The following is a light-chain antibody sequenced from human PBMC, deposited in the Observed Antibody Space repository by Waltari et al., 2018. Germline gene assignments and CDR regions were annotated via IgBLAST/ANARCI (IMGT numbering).Light chain of an antibody. V-gene: IGKV3-11*01. CDR2: DAS. CDR3: QQRSNWPYT. Sequence: EIVLTQSPATLSLSPGERATLACRASQSVSSYLAWYQQKPGQAPRLLIYDASNRATGIPARFSGSESGTDFTLTISSLEPEDFAVYYCQQRSNWPYTFGQVTKLEIK. J-gene: IGKJ2*01. CDR1: QSVSSY.